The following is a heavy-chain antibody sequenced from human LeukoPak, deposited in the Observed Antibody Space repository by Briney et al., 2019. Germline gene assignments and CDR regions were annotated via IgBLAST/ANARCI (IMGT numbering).Heavy chain of an antibody. CDR1: GYTFTSYA. V-gene: IGHV1-3*03. D-gene: IGHD3-10*01. CDR3: ARESREMVRGVTFYYYYYYMDV. CDR2: INAGNGNT. J-gene: IGHJ6*03. Sequence: ASVKVSCKASGYTFTSYAMHWVRQAPGQRLEWMGWINAGNGNTKYSQEFQGRVTITRDTSASTAYMELSSLRSEDMAVYYCARESREMVRGVTFYYYYYYMDVWGKGTTVTVSS.